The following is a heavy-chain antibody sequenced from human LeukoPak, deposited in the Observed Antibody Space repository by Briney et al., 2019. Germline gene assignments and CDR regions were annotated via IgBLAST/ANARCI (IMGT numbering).Heavy chain of an antibody. D-gene: IGHD4-17*01. V-gene: IGHV3-33*01. CDR2: IWYDGSSK. CDR1: GFTFSSYG. Sequence: GRSLRLSCAASGFTFSSYGIHWVRQAPGKGLEWVAVIWYDGSSKYYADSVKGRFTISRDNSKNTLYLQMNSLRAEDTAVYYCVATVTILDYWGQGTLVTVSS. J-gene: IGHJ4*02. CDR3: VATVTILDY.